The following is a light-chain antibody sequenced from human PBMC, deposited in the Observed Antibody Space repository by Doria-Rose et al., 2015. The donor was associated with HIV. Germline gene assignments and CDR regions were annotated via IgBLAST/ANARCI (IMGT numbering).Light chain of an antibody. CDR2: WAS. V-gene: IGKV4-1*01. Sequence: DIVMTQSPASLAVSLGERATINCKSSQSVLYSFNNKHAIAWYQQKSGQPPKLLIYWASTRESGVPDRFSGTGSGTDFTLTIDSLQAEDVAVYHCHQYYNIPQAFGQGTKLEIK. CDR1: QSVLYSFNNKHA. CDR3: HQYYNIPQA. J-gene: IGKJ2*01.